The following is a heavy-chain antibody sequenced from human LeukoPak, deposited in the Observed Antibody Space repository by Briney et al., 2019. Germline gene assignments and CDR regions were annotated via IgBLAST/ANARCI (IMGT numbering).Heavy chain of an antibody. J-gene: IGHJ3*02. Sequence: SETLSLTCAVYGGSFSGYYWSWTRQPPGKGLEWIGEINHSGSTNYNPSLKSRVIISVDTSKNQFSLKLNSVTAADTAVYYCARRRVSSARPDAFDIWGQGTMVTVSS. CDR3: ARRRVSSARPDAFDI. CDR2: INHSGST. CDR1: GGSFSGYY. D-gene: IGHD6-25*01. V-gene: IGHV4-34*01.